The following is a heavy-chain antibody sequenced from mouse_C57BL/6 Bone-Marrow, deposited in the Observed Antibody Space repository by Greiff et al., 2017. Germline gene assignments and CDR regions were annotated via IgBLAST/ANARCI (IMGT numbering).Heavy chain of an antibody. V-gene: IGHV1-64*01. CDR2: LHPNGGST. D-gene: IGHD1-1*01. J-gene: IGHJ2*01. CDR1: GYTFTSSW. CDR3: ARGRYNDSSLDY. Sequence: QVQLQQPGPELVKPGASVKLSCQASGYTFTSSWMNWVKQRPGQGLAWIGMLHPNGGSTNYNEKFKSKDTLTADKSSSTAYMQLSSLTSADSAVYYYARGRYNDSSLDYWGQGTTLTVSS.